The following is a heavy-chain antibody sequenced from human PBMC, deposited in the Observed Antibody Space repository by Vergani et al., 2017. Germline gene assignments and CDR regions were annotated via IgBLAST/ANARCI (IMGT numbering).Heavy chain of an antibody. D-gene: IGHD1-1*01. CDR1: EYSFGNYW. V-gene: IGHV5-51*01. CDR2: IYPADSDT. J-gene: IGHJ4*02. Sequence: EVELLQSGPEMRKPGESLKISCKGSEYSFGNYWIGWVRQMPGKGLEWMGIIYPADSDTRYSPSFQGQVTISAAKSISTAFLQWDSLKASDTALYYCARHTTYTDSWGQGTLVTVSS. CDR3: ARHTTYTDS.